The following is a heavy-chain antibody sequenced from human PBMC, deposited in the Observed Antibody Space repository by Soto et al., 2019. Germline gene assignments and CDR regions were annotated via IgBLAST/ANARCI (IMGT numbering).Heavy chain of an antibody. J-gene: IGHJ4*02. CDR1: GGSLSRYY. Sequence: QVQLHESGPGLVKPSETLSLTCTVSGGSLSRYYWSWIRQSPGKGLECIGYIYYTGDTNYNPSLKSRVTISVDTSKNQISLNLTSVSAADTAVYYCARYATRSYDHWGQGTLVTVSS. CDR2: IYYTGDT. V-gene: IGHV4-59*08. D-gene: IGHD2-2*01. CDR3: ARYATRSYDH.